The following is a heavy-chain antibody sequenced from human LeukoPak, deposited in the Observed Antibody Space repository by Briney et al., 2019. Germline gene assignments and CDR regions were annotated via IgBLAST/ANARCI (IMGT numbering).Heavy chain of an antibody. CDR1: GYTFTGYY. V-gene: IGHV1-2*02. CDR2: INPNSGGT. J-gene: IGHJ4*02. Sequence: PGASVKVSCKASGYTFTGYYMHWVRQAPGQGLEWMGWINPNSGGTNYAQKFQGRVTMTRDTPISTAYMELSRLRSDDTAVYYCARDSPTTYYYDSSGYYSLWGQETLVTVSS. D-gene: IGHD3-22*01. CDR3: ARDSPTTYYYDSSGYYSL.